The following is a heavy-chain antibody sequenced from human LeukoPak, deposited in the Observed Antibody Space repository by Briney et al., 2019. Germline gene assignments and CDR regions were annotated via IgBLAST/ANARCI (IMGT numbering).Heavy chain of an antibody. CDR2: IYPGDSDT. CDR3: ATRIVGGAGFYYFDS. J-gene: IGHJ4*02. CDR1: GYNFTNKW. V-gene: IGHV5-51*01. Sequence: PGESLKISCKGSGYNFTNKWIGWVRQMPGKGLEWMGIIYPGDSDTRYRPSLQGQVTISADKSISTAYLQWSSLKASDTAMYFCATRIVGGAGFYYFDSWGQGTLVTVTS. D-gene: IGHD1-26*01.